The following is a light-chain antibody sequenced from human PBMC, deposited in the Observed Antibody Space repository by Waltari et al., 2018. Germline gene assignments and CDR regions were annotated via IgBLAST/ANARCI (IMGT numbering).Light chain of an antibody. CDR1: HTINNY. CDR2: DAS. V-gene: IGKV1-5*01. J-gene: IGKJ4*01. CDR3: QQYDFYSLT. Sequence: DIQMTRSPSTLSASEGDRVTITCRASHTINNYLAWYQEKPGKAPKLVIYDASSLESGVPSRFSGSGAGTEFTLTISSLQPDDFATYYCQQYDFYSLTFGGGTRVEIK.